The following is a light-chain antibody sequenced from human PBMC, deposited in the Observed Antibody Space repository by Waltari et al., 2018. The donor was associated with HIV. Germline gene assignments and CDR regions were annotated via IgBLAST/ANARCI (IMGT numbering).Light chain of an antibody. CDR3: SSYTAANTIL. CDR1: PSDIGDYDY. Sequence: QSALTQPASVSGSLGQSITVSCTGTPSDIGDYDYVSWYQQLPDKAPTLIIYEVSTRPSGVSHRFSGSKSGNTASLTISGLQSDDESTYFCSSYTAANTILFGGGTKLTVL. J-gene: IGLJ2*01. CDR2: EVS. V-gene: IGLV2-14*01.